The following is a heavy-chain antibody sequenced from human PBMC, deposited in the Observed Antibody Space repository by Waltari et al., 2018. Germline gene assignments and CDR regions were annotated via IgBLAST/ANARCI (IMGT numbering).Heavy chain of an antibody. V-gene: IGHV4-34*01. Sequence: QVQLQQWGAGLLKPSETLSLTCAVYGGSFSGYYWSWIRQPPGKGREWIGEINHSGSTNNNPSLKSRVTISVDTSKNQFSLKLSSVTAADTAVYYCARGWDSSGYYYVGGSGDFDYWGQGTLVTVSS. D-gene: IGHD3-22*01. J-gene: IGHJ4*02. CDR1: GGSFSGYY. CDR2: INHSGST. CDR3: ARGWDSSGYYYVGGSGDFDY.